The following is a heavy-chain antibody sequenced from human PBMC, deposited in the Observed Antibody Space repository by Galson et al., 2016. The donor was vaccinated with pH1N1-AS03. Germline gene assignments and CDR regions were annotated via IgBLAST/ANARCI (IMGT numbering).Heavy chain of an antibody. CDR3: AREEGGFGSNWLQTDAFDI. CDR1: GFTFSSYA. D-gene: IGHD6-13*01. CDR2: ISDNGVST. J-gene: IGHJ3*02. V-gene: IGHV3-64*01. Sequence: SLRLSCAASGFTFSSYAMYWVRQAPGKGLEYVSAISDNGVSTYYANSVKGRFTISRDNSKNTLYLQMNSLRTEDTALYYCAREEGGFGSNWLQTDAFDIWGQGTMVTVSS.